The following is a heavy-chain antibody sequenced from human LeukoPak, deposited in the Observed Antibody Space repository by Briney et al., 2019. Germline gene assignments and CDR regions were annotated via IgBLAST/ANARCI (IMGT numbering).Heavy chain of an antibody. J-gene: IGHJ3*02. CDR3: AKDSESLDAFDI. CDR2: ISGSGGST. V-gene: IGHV3-23*01. CDR1: GFTYSSYA. Sequence: PGGSLRLSCAACGFTYSSYAMSWVRQAPGKGLEWVSAISGSGGSTYYADSVKGRFTISRDNSKNTLYLQMNSLRAEDTAVYYCAKDSESLDAFDIWGQGTMVTVSS.